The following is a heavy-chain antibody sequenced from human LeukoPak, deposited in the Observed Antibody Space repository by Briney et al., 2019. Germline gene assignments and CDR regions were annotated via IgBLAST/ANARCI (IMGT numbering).Heavy chain of an antibody. CDR1: GFTFSSYS. CDR3: ARGRRYYYDSSGYYYTR. D-gene: IGHD3-22*01. CDR2: ISSSSSYI. J-gene: IGHJ4*02. V-gene: IGHV3-21*01. Sequence: GGSLRLSCAASGFTFSSYSMNWVRQAPRKGLEWVSSISSSSSYIYYADSVKGRFTISRDNAKNSLYLQMNSLRAEDTAVYYCARGRRYYYDSSGYYYTRWGQGTLVTVSS.